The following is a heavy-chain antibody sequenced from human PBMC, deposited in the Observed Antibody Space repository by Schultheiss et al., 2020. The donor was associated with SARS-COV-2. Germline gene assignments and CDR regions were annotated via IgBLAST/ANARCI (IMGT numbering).Heavy chain of an antibody. CDR3: ARVRGYCTNGVCYTSYYYYYMDV. V-gene: IGHV4-59*01. D-gene: IGHD2-8*01. J-gene: IGHJ6*03. CDR1: GGSISSYY. CDR2: IYYSGST. Sequence: SETLSLTCTVSGGSISSYYWSWIRQPPGGGLEWIGYIYYSGSTNYNPSFKSRVTISADTSKNQLSLNLSSVTAADTAVYYCARVRGYCTNGVCYTSYYYYYMDVWGKGTTVTVSS.